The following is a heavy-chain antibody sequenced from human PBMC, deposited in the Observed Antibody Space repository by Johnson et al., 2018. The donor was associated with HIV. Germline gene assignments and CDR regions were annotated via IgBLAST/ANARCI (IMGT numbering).Heavy chain of an antibody. CDR3: ARDDLDNSGHLMAFDM. J-gene: IGHJ3*02. V-gene: IGHV3-NL1*01. D-gene: IGHD1-26*01. CDR2: INWNGGSI. CDR1: GFTFSSYG. Sequence: QVQLVESGGDVVQPGRSLRLSCVGSGFTFSSYGMHWVRQAPGKGLEWVSGINWNGGSIGYADSVKGRFTISRDNSKNTLYLQMKRLRVEDTAVYYCARDDLDNSGHLMAFDMWGQGTTVTVSS.